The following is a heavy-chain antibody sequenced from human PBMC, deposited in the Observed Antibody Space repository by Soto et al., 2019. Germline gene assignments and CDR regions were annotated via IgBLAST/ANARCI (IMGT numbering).Heavy chain of an antibody. Sequence: TLSLTCTVSGDSLSRADYCWSWIRQPPGKALEWLALIERDDDDKYYSTSLKTRLTISKDTRKNQVVLTMANMDPADTGTYYCARSIRGPRRFNGMDVWGQGTTVTVSS. CDR3: ARSIRGPRRFNGMDV. CDR1: GDSLSRADYC. J-gene: IGHJ6*02. V-gene: IGHV2-70*13. CDR2: IERDDDDK. D-gene: IGHD1-20*01.